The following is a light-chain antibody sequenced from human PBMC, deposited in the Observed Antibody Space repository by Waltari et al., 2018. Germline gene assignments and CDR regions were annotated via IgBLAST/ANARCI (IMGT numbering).Light chain of an antibody. CDR3: QSGDNSGTNRVL. J-gene: IGLJ2*01. V-gene: IGLV3-25*03. CDR2: KDR. Sequence: SYELTQPPSVSVSPGQTARITCSGDALPKQYVYWYQQKSGQAPILVMDKDRERPSGIPERFSGSSSGTTVTLTISGGQAEDEADYYCQSGDNSGTNRVLFGGGTKLTVL. CDR1: ALPKQY.